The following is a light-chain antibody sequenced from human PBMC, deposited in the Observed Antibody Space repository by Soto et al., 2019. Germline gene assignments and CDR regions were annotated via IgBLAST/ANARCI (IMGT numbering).Light chain of an antibody. CDR2: QDT. J-gene: IGLJ1*01. V-gene: IGLV3-1*01. CDR1: KLGDKY. Sequence: SYELTQPPSVSVSPGQTASIPCSGAKLGDKYTSWYQQKPGQSPVLVIYQDTKRPSGIPERFSGSNSGNTATLTISGTQAMDEADYYCQAWDSRTGVFGTGTKLTVL. CDR3: QAWDSRTGV.